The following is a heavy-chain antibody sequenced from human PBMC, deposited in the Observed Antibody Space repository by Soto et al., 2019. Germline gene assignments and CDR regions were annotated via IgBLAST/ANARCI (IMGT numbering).Heavy chain of an antibody. D-gene: IGHD4-17*01. V-gene: IGHV3-30*18. Sequence: GGSLRLSCTASGFRLSSYGMHWVRQAPGKGLEWVAVISYDGSNKYYADSVKGRFTISRDNSKNTLYLQMNSLRAEDTAVYYCAKGQFLDYFYYYYGMDVWGQGTTVTVSS. CDR2: ISYDGSNK. CDR1: GFRLSSYG. J-gene: IGHJ6*02. CDR3: AKGQFLDYFYYYYGMDV.